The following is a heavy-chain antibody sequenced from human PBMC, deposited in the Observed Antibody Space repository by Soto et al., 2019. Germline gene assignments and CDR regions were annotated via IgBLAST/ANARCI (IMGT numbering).Heavy chain of an antibody. J-gene: IGHJ3*02. D-gene: IGHD1-7*01. CDR3: ARTGTAAMGAFDI. V-gene: IGHV3-33*01. CDR1: GFTFSSYG. CDR2: IWYDGSNK. Sequence: GGSLRLSCAASGFTFSSYGMHWVRQAPGKGLEWVAVIWYDGSNKYYADSVKGRFTISRDNSKNTLYLQMNSLRAEDTAVYYCARTGTAAMGAFDIWGQGTMVTVSS.